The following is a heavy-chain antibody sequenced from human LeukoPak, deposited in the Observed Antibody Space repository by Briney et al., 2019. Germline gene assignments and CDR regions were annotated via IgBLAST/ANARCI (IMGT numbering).Heavy chain of an antibody. D-gene: IGHD3-10*01. CDR3: ASLLTPYHGSGGGGMDV. J-gene: IGHJ6*02. CDR1: GFTFSTHW. CDR2: ISGDGSLT. V-gene: IGHV3-74*01. Sequence: GGSLRLSCAASGFTFSTHWMYWVRQAPGRELVWVSRISGDGSLTSYADFVKGRFTISRDNAKDTLYLQMTSLRVEDTAVYSCASLLTPYHGSGGGGMDVWGQGTTVTVSS.